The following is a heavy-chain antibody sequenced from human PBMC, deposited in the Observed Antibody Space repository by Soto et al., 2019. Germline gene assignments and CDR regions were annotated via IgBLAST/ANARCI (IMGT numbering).Heavy chain of an antibody. V-gene: IGHV3-11*01. J-gene: IGHJ4*02. CDR2: ISSSGSTI. Sequence: QVQLVESGGGLVKPGGSLRLSCAASGFTFSDYYMSWIRQAPGKGLEWVSYISSSGSTIYYADYVKGRFTISRDNVKNSLYLKMNSLRAEDTAVYYCASTPYDILTAFDYWGQGTLVTVSS. CDR1: GFTFSDYY. CDR3: ASTPYDILTAFDY. D-gene: IGHD3-9*01.